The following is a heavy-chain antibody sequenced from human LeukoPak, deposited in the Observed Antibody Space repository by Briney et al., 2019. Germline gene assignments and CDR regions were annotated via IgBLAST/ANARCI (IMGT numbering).Heavy chain of an antibody. D-gene: IGHD1-26*01. CDR1: GFTFSSYA. V-gene: IGHV3-23*01. J-gene: IGHJ4*02. Sequence: GGSLRLSCAASGFTFSSYAMSWVRQAPGKGLEWVSAISGSGGSTYYADSVKGRFTNSRDNSKNKLYLQMNSLRAEDTGVYYCAKDSGVWVYWGQGTLVTVSS. CDR3: AKDSGVWVY. CDR2: ISGSGGST.